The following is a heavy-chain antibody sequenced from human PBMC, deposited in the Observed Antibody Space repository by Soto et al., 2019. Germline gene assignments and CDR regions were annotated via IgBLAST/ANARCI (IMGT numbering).Heavy chain of an antibody. CDR1: GGSISSGGYS. V-gene: IGHV4-30-2*01. CDR3: ARDQLEGNWCDP. CDR2: IYHSGST. D-gene: IGHD1-1*01. J-gene: IGHJ5*02. Sequence: QLQLQESGSGLVRPSQTLSLTCAVSGGSISSGGYSWNWIRQPPGKGLEWIGYIYHSGSTLYNPSLKSRVTLSVDKSKNQSSRKLSSVTAADTAVYYCARDQLEGNWCDPWGQGTLVTVSS.